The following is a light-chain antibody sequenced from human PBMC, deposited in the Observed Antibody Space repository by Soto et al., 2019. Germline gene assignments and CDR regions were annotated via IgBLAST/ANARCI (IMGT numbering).Light chain of an antibody. V-gene: IGLV3-1*01. Sequence: SYELTQPPSVSVSPGQTASITCSGDKWGDKYACWYQQKPGQSPVLVIYQNNKRPSGIPERFSGSNSGNTATLTISGTQATNEADYYGQAGASSTVVFGTGTKVAVL. CDR2: QNN. J-gene: IGLJ1*01. CDR1: KWGDKY. CDR3: QAGASSTVV.